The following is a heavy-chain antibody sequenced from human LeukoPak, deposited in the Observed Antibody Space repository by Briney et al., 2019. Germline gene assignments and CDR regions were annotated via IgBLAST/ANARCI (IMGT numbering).Heavy chain of an antibody. CDR2: ISSSSGYI. CDR1: GFTFSSYS. D-gene: IGHD3-9*01. V-gene: IGHV3-21*01. J-gene: IGHJ4*02. CDR3: ARVDYILTGCALIDY. Sequence: GGSLRLSCAASGFTFSSYSMNWVRQAPGKGLEWVSSISSSSGYIYYADSVKGRFTISRDNAKNSLYLQMNSLRAEDTAVYYCARVDYILTGCALIDYWGQGTLVTVSS.